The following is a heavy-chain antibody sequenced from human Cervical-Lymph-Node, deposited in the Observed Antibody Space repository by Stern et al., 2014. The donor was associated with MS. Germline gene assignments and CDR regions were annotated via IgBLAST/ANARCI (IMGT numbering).Heavy chain of an antibody. CDR1: GFSLSSYW. Sequence: LQLQESGGGLVQPGGSLRLSCAVSGFSLSSYWMHWARQVPGKGLVWVSRSNSDGSSTTYADHVKGRFIISRDNAKNTLYLQMNSLRAEDTAVYYCARGSAMDVWGQGTTVTVSS. J-gene: IGHJ6*02. CDR3: ARGSAMDV. CDR2: SNSDGSST. V-gene: IGHV3-74*02.